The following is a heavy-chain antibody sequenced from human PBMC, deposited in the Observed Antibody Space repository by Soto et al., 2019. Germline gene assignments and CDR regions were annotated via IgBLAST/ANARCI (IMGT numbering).Heavy chain of an antibody. CDR1: GGSFSGYY. CDR3: ARGNRYGNSYYGMDV. Sequence: PSETLSLTCSVYGGSFSGYYWSWIRQPPGKGLEWIGEINHSGSTNYNPSLKSRVTISVDTSKNQFSLKLSSVPAADTAVYYCARGNRYGNSYYGMDVWGQGTTVTVSS. CDR2: INHSGST. J-gene: IGHJ6*02. V-gene: IGHV4-34*01. D-gene: IGHD5-18*01.